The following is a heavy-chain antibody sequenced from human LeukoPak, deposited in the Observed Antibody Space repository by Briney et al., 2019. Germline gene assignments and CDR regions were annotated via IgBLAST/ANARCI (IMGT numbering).Heavy chain of an antibody. V-gene: IGHV4-34*01. CDR3: ARGPYGGKSMYYFDD. Sequence: SETLSLTCAVYGGSFSGYYWSWIRQPPGKGLEWIGEINHSGSTNYNPSLKSRVTISVDTSKNQFSLKLSSVTAADTALYFCARGPYGGKSMYYFDDWGQGTLVTVSS. J-gene: IGHJ4*02. CDR1: GGSFSGYY. D-gene: IGHD4-23*01. CDR2: INHSGST.